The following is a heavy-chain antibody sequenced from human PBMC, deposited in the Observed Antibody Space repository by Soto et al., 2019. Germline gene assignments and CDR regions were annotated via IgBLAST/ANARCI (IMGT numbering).Heavy chain of an antibody. Sequence: GESLKISCRASGFTFSSYSMSWVRQAPGRGLEWISFIGGSGGTKYYADFVKGRFTISRDNAGNSLYLQMSSLRAEDTAVYYCVRDPKNGIPYFDSWGQGALVTVSS. CDR3: VRDPKNGIPYFDS. V-gene: IGHV3-48*01. CDR1: GFTFSSYS. D-gene: IGHD2-21*01. CDR2: IGGSGGTK. J-gene: IGHJ4*02.